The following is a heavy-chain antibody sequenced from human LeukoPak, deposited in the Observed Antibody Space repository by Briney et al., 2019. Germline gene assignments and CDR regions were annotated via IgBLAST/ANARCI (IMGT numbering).Heavy chain of an antibody. D-gene: IGHD2-2*01. Sequence: ASVKVSCKASGYTFTSYYMHWVRQAPGQGLEWMGIINPSGGSTSYAQKFQGRVTMTRDTSTSTVYMELSSLRSGDTAMYYCARAIGYCSSTSCFYNWFDPWGQGTLVTVSS. V-gene: IGHV1-46*01. CDR3: ARAIGYCSSTSCFYNWFDP. J-gene: IGHJ5*02. CDR1: GYTFTSYY. CDR2: INPSGGST.